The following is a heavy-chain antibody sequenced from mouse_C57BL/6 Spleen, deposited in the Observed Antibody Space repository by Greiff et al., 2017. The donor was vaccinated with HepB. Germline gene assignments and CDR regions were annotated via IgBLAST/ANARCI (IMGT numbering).Heavy chain of an antibody. CDR1: GFTFSSYA. J-gene: IGHJ2*01. D-gene: IGHD1-1*01. CDR3: ARDGSSTFDY. Sequence: EVQLVESGGGLVKPGGSLKLSCAASGFTFSSYAMSWVRQTPEKRLEWVATISDGGSYTYYPDNVKGRFTISRDNAKNNLYLQMSHLKSEDTAMYYCARDGSSTFDYWGQGTTLTVSS. CDR2: ISDGGSYT. V-gene: IGHV5-4*01.